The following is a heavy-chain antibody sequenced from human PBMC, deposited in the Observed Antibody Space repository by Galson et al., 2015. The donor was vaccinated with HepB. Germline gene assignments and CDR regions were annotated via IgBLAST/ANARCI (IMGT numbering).Heavy chain of an antibody. CDR1: GFTFSSAS. CDR2: ISSSSSYI. Sequence: SLRLSRAASGFTFSSASMNWVRQAPGKGLEWVSSISSSSSYIYYADSVKGRFTISRDNAKNSLYLQMNSLRAEDTAVYYCARTGGLLSRGGSAFDIWGQGTMVTVSS. D-gene: IGHD2-21*02. V-gene: IGHV3-21*01. J-gene: IGHJ3*02. CDR3: ARTGGLLSRGGSAFDI.